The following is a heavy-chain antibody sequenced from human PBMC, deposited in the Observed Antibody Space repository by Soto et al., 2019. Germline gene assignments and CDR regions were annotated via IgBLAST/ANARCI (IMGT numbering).Heavy chain of an antibody. J-gene: IGHJ4*02. Sequence: PSETLSLTCTVSGGSISSSSYYWCWIRQPPGKGLEWIGSIYYSGSTYYNPSLKSRVTISVDTSKNQFSLKLSSVTAADTAVYYCARFIAVAGHFDYWGQGTLVTVSS. CDR3: ARFIAVAGHFDY. CDR1: GGSISSSSYY. D-gene: IGHD6-19*01. CDR2: IYYSGST. V-gene: IGHV4-39*01.